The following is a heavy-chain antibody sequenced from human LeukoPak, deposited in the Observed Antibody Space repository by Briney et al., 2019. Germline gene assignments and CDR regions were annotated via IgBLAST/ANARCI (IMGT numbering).Heavy chain of an antibody. V-gene: IGHV4-34*01. D-gene: IGHD2-2*02. CDR2: INHSGST. CDR1: GFTFRDYA. CDR3: ARGSRPKLGYCSSTSCYRGEYFQH. Sequence: PGGSLRLSCAASGFTFRDYAMSWIRQPPGKGLEWIGEINHSGSTNYNPSLKSRVTISVDTSKNQFSLKLSSVTAADTAVYYCARGSRPKLGYCSSTSCYRGEYFQHWGQGTLVTVSS. J-gene: IGHJ1*01.